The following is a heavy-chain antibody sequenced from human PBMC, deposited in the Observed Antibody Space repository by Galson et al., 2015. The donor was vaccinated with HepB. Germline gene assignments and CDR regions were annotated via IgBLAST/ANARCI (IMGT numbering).Heavy chain of an antibody. D-gene: IGHD2-2*01. CDR2: ISAYNGNT. J-gene: IGHJ4*02. V-gene: IGHV1-18*01. CDR1: GYTFTSYG. CDR3: ARAGGRYCSSTSCYQGY. Sequence: SVKVSCKASGYTFTSYGISWVRQAPGQGLEWMGWISAYNGNTNYAQKLQGGVTMTTDTSTSTAYMELRSLRSDDTAVYYCARAGGRYCSSTSCYQGYWGQGTLVTVSS.